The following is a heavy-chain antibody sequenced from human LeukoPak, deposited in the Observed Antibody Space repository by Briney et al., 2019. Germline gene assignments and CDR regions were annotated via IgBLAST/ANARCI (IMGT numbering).Heavy chain of an antibody. D-gene: IGHD3-22*01. CDR3: ARVKSYYDSSGYYLRGYYFDY. Sequence: SETLSLTCTVSGGSISSYYWSWIRQPPGKGLEWIGYIYYSGSTNYNPSLKSRVTISVDTSKNQFSLELSSVTAADTAVYYCARVKSYYDSSGYYLRGYYFDYWGQGTLVTVSS. CDR2: IYYSGST. V-gene: IGHV4-59*01. CDR1: GGSISSYY. J-gene: IGHJ4*02.